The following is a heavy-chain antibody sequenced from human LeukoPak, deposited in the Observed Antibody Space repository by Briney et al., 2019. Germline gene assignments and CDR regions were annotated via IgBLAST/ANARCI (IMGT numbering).Heavy chain of an antibody. CDR1: GFTYDDYA. CDR2: ICWNSGSI. D-gene: IGHD6-19*01. Sequence: HSGRSLRLSCAASGFTYDDYAMHWVRHAPGKALEWVSGICWNSGSIGYADSVKGRFTISRDNAKNSLYLQMNSLRAEDTALYYCAKDSGSGWYEGNWFDPWGQGTLVTVSS. CDR3: AKDSGSGWYEGNWFDP. J-gene: IGHJ5*02. V-gene: IGHV3-9*01.